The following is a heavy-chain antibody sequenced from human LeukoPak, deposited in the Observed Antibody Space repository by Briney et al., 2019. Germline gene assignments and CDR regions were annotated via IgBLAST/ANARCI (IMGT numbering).Heavy chain of an antibody. CDR2: IYTSGST. CDR1: GGSISSYY. D-gene: IGHD5-18*01. J-gene: IGHJ5*02. CDR3: ARTPGYSYGVPYNWFDP. Sequence: SETLSLTCTVSGGSISSYYWSWIRQPAGKGLEWIGRIYTSGSTNYNPSLKSRVTISVDTSKNQFSLKLSSVTAADTAVYYCARTPGYSYGVPYNWFDPWGQGTLVTVSS. V-gene: IGHV4-4*07.